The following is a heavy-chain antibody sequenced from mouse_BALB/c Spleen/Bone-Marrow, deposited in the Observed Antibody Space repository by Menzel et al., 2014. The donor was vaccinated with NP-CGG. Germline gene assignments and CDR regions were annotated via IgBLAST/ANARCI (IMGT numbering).Heavy chain of an antibody. CDR2: INPDSNTI. Sequence: EVQLVESGGGLVQPGGSLKLSCAAPGFDFNSYWMSWVRQAPGKGLEWIGEINPDSNTINYTPSLKDKFIISRDNAKNTLYLQMSTVRSEDTALYYCARLGYYGWFAYWGQGTLVTVSA. J-gene: IGHJ3*01. CDR1: GFDFNSYW. D-gene: IGHD2-3*01. CDR3: ARLGYYGWFAY. V-gene: IGHV4-1*02.